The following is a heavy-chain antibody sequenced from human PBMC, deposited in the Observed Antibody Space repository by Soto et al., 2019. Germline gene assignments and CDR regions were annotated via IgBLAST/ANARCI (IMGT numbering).Heavy chain of an antibody. CDR1: GFTFSSYA. J-gene: IGHJ5*02. V-gene: IGHV3-23*01. CDR3: AKDPIVVVPAATLSNWFDP. D-gene: IGHD2-2*01. CDR2: ISGSGGST. Sequence: GGSLRLSCAASGFTFSSYAMSWVRQAPGKGLEWVSAISGSGGSTYYADSVKGRFTISRDNSKNTLYLQMNSLRAEDTAVYYCAKDPIVVVPAATLSNWFDPWGQGTLVTVSS.